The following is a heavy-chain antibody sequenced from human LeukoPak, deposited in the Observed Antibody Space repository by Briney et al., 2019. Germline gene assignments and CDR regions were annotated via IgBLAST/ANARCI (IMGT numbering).Heavy chain of an antibody. CDR2: IYNSGST. J-gene: IGHJ6*02. D-gene: IGHD2-2*01. CDR1: GGSISSYY. Sequence: SETLSLTCSVSGGSISSYYWSWIRQPPGKGLEGIGYIYNSGSTNYNPSLKSRVTISVDTSKNQVSLKLSSVTAADTAVYYCARFQSSSSWDYYYGLDVWGQGTTVTVSS. CDR3: ARFQSSSSWDYYYGLDV. V-gene: IGHV4-59*01.